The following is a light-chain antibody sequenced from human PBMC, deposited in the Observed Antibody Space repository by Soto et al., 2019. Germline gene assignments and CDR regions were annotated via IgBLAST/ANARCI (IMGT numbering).Light chain of an antibody. V-gene: IGKV3-20*01. J-gene: IGKJ5*01. Sequence: EIVVMQSPGTLSLSRGETATLSSRTSQSVSSRSLAWYHQRPGQAPRLVIHAASRRATGIPDRFSGSGSGTEFTLTISSLAPEDFAVYYCQQYGSSRITFGQGTRLEIK. CDR3: QQYGSSRIT. CDR2: AAS. CDR1: QSVSSRS.